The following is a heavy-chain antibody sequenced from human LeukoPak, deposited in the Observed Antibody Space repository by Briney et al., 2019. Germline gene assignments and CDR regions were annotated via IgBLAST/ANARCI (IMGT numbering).Heavy chain of an antibody. Sequence: PSETLSLTCTVSGYSISSGYYWGWIRQPPGKGLEWIGSIYHSGRTFYNPSLKSRVTISVDTSKNQFSLKLTSVTAADTAVYYCARSVMQFEVYYYYYMDVWGKGTTVTVSS. CDR1: GYSISSGYY. V-gene: IGHV4-38-2*02. CDR3: ARSVMQFEVYYYYYMDV. D-gene: IGHD3-16*01. CDR2: IYHSGRT. J-gene: IGHJ6*03.